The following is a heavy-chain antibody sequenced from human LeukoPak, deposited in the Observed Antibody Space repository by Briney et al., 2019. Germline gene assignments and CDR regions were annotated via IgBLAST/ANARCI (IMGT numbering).Heavy chain of an antibody. V-gene: IGHV1-2*02. Sequence: ASVKVSCTASGYTFTGYYMHWVRQAPGQGLEWMGWINPNSGGTNYAQKFQGRVTMTRDTSISTAYMELSRLRSDDTAVYYCARDGWYISYMDVWGKGTTVTVSS. CDR2: INPNSGGT. J-gene: IGHJ6*03. CDR3: ARDGWYISYMDV. D-gene: IGHD6-19*01. CDR1: GYTFTGYY.